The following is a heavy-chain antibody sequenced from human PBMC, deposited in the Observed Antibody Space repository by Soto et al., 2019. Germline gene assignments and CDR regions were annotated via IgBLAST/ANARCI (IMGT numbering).Heavy chain of an antibody. CDR2: ISYDGSNK. V-gene: IGHV3-30*18. CDR1: GFTFSSYG. D-gene: IGHD3-3*01. CDR3: AKDGEDFLRGYSYYYHYGMDG. J-gene: IGHJ6*02. Sequence: GWSLGLSCAASGFTFSSYGMHWVRQAPGKGLEWVAVISYDGSNKYYADSVKGRFTISRDNSKNTLYLPMNSLRAEDTSVYYCAKDGEDFLRGYSYYYHYGMDGWSQGTTVTV.